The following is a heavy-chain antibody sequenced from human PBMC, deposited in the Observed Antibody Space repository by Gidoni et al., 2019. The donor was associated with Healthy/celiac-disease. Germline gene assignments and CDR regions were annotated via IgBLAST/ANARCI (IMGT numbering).Heavy chain of an antibody. V-gene: IGHV4-39*01. D-gene: IGHD6-13*01. Sequence: QLQLQESGPGLVKPSETLSLTCTVSGGSISSSSYYWGWIRQPPGKGLEWIGSIYYSGSTYYNPSLKSRVTISVDTSKNQFSLKLSSVTAADTAVYYCARPFSGEAAAGIRRTIDAFDIWGQGTMVTVSS. J-gene: IGHJ3*02. CDR3: ARPFSGEAAAGIRRTIDAFDI. CDR2: IYYSGST. CDR1: GGSISSSSYY.